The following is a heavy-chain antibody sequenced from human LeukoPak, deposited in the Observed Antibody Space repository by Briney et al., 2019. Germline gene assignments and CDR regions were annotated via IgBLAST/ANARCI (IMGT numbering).Heavy chain of an antibody. Sequence: SVKVSCKASGGTFSSYAISWVRQAPGQGLEWMGGIIPIFGTANYAQKIQGRVTITADESTSTAYMELSSLRSEDTAVYYCARAPPGASRHMGIDYWGQGTLVTVSS. CDR1: GGTFSSYA. D-gene: IGHD3-10*01. CDR2: IIPIFGTA. CDR3: ARAPPGASRHMGIDY. J-gene: IGHJ4*02. V-gene: IGHV1-69*13.